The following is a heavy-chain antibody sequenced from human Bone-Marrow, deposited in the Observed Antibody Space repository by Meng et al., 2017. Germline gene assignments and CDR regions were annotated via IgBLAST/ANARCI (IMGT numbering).Heavy chain of an antibody. V-gene: IGHV4-31*01. J-gene: IGHJ4*02. Sequence: QLQESGPGLVKPSQPLSLTCTVSGGSISSGGYYWSWIRQHPGKGLEWIGYIYYSGSTYYNPSLKSLVTISVDTSKNQFSLKLSSVTAADTAVYYCARVGYSGSRVTSYYFDYWGQGTLVTVSS. CDR1: GGSISSGGYY. D-gene: IGHD1-26*01. CDR3: ARVGYSGSRVTSYYFDY. CDR2: IYYSGST.